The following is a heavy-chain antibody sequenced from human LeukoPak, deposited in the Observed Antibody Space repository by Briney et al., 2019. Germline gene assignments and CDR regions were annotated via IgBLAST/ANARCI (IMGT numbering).Heavy chain of an antibody. CDR2: ISTDGSQT. V-gene: IGHV3-74*01. Sequence: GGSLRLSCEASGFTFSNYWMHWVRQAPGKELMWVSQISTDGSQTFYADSVKGRFAISRDNAKNTLFLQMDSLRPEDTAVYYCVXSLRSADFWGQGTLVTVSS. CDR3: VXSLRSADF. CDR1: GFTFSNYW. J-gene: IGHJ4*02.